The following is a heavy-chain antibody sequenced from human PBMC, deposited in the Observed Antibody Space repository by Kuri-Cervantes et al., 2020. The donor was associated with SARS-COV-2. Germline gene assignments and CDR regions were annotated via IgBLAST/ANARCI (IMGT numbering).Heavy chain of an antibody. CDR3: ARWIAAALDY. J-gene: IGHJ4*02. D-gene: IGHD6-13*01. Sequence: SQTLSLTCAISGDSVSSNSAAWNWIRQSPSRGLEWLGRTYYRSKWYNDYAVSVKSRITINPDTSKNQFSLKLSSVTAVDTAVYYCARWIAAALDYWGQGTLVTVSS. CDR2: TYYRSKWYN. CDR1: GDSVSSNSAA. V-gene: IGHV6-1*01.